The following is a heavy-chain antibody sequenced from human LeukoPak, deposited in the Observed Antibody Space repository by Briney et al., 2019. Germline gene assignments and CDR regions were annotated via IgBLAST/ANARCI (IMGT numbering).Heavy chain of an antibody. Sequence: SGPTLVKSTQTLTLTCTFSGFSLRTSGEGVGWIRQPPGKALDWLALIFWDDDKRYSPSLKSRLTITKDTSKNQVVLTMTNMDPVDTATYYCAHRVDRRGFDYWGQGTLVTVSS. V-gene: IGHV2-5*02. CDR3: AHRVDRRGFDY. D-gene: IGHD3-10*01. CDR1: GFSLRTSGEG. CDR2: IFWDDDK. J-gene: IGHJ4*02.